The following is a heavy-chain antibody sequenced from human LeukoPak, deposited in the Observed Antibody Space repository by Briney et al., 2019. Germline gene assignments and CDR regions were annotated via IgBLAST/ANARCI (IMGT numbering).Heavy chain of an antibody. V-gene: IGHV3-7*04. CDR1: GFTFSSYW. CDR2: IKQDGSEK. CDR3: AGVIITTGGFDYGMDV. D-gene: IGHD3-10*01. J-gene: IGHJ6*02. Sequence: PGGSLRLSCAASGFTFSSYWMRWVRQAPGKGLEWVANIKQDGSEKYYVDSVKGRFTISRDNAKNSLYLQMNSLRAEDTAVYYCAGVIITTGGFDYGMDVWGQGTTVTVSS.